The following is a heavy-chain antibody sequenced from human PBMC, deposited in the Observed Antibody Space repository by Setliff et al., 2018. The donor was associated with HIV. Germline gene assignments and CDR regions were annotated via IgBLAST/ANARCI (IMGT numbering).Heavy chain of an antibody. CDR1: GGSVTSRSFY. J-gene: IGHJ4*02. V-gene: IGHV4-39*01. CDR3: AGLRELLRGFSYFDF. Sequence: SETLSLTCSVSGGSVTSRSFYWVWIRQPPGKGLEWVGSLYYTGTTYYNPSLKSRVTMSLDTSENQFSLRVNSVTAADTAVYYCAGLRELLRGFSYFDFWGRGILVT. D-gene: IGHD1-26*01. CDR2: LYYTGTT.